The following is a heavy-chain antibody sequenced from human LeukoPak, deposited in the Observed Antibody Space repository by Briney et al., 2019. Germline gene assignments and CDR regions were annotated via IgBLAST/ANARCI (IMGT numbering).Heavy chain of an antibody. CDR1: GGSISSCY. CDR3: ARGAKSYYYYTDV. J-gene: IGHJ6*03. Sequence: PSETLSLTCTVSGGSISSCYWSWIRQPAGKGLEWIGRIYTSGSTNYNPSLKSRVTISVDKSKNQFSLKLSSVTAADTAVYYCARGAKSYYYYTDVWGKGTTVTVSS. CDR2: IYTSGST. V-gene: IGHV4-4*07.